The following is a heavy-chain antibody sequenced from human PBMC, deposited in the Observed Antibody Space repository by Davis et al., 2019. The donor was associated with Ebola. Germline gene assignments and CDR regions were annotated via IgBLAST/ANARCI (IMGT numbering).Heavy chain of an antibody. J-gene: IGHJ6*02. CDR3: ARGRKGYYYYGMDV. CDR2: IYYSGST. CDR1: GGSISSYY. V-gene: IGHV4-59*01. Sequence: MPSETLSLTCTVSGGSISSYYWSWIRQPPGKGLEWIGYIYYSGSTNYNPSLKSRVTISVDTSKNQFSLKLNSVTAADTAVYFCARGRKGYYYYGMDVWGQGTTVTVSS.